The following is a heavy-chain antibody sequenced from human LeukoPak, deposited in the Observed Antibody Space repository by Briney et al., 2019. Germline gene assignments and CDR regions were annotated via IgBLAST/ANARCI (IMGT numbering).Heavy chain of an antibody. D-gene: IGHD3-10*01. CDR2: IYSGGST. V-gene: IGHV3-53*01. CDR3: AKDLRYGSGSYYKNRPYYFDY. J-gene: IGHJ4*02. Sequence: PGGSLRLSCAASGFTVSSNYLSWVRQAPGKGLEWVSAIYSGGSTYYAGSVKGRFTISRDNSKNTLYLQMNSLRAEDTAVYYCAKDLRYGSGSYYKNRPYYFDYWGQGTLVTVSS. CDR1: GFTVSSNY.